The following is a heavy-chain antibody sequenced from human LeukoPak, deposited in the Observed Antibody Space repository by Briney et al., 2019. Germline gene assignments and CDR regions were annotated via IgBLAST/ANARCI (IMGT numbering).Heavy chain of an antibody. D-gene: IGHD3-22*01. J-gene: IGHJ3*02. Sequence: GGSLRLSCAASGFTSSSSAMHWVRQAPGKGLEWVAVISYDGSNKDYADSVKGRFTISRDNSKNTLYLQMNSLRAEDTAVYYCARDRYYYDTSGYDAFDIWGQGTMVTVSS. CDR3: ARDRYYYDTSGYDAFDI. CDR2: ISYDGSNK. CDR1: GFTSSSSA. V-gene: IGHV3-30-3*01.